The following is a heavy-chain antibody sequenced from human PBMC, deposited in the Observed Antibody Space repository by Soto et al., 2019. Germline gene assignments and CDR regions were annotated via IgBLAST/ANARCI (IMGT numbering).Heavy chain of an antibody. D-gene: IGHD3-22*01. CDR2: ISGSGGST. J-gene: IGHJ4*02. CDR3: AKVGGDTMIVVVSRHYFDY. V-gene: IGHV3-23*01. CDR1: GFTLSSYA. Sequence: VGSLRLSCAASGFTLSSYAMSWVRQAPGKGLEWVSAISGSGGSTYYADSVKGRFTISRDNSKNTLYLQMNSLRAEDTAIYYCAKVGGDTMIVVVSRHYFDYWGQGTLVTVSS.